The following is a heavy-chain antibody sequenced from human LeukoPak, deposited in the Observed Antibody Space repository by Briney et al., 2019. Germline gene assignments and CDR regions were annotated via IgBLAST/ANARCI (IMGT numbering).Heavy chain of an antibody. V-gene: IGHV1-8*01. D-gene: IGHD2-2*01. J-gene: IGHJ5*02. CDR3: ASQSVPAAIGRGLRFDP. Sequence: ASVKVSCKASGYTFTSYDINWVRQATGQGLEWMGWMNPNSGNTGYAQKFQGRVTITRNTSISTAYMELSSLRSEDTAVYYCASQSVPAAIGRGLRFDPWGQGTLVTVSS. CDR2: MNPNSGNT. CDR1: GYTFTSYD.